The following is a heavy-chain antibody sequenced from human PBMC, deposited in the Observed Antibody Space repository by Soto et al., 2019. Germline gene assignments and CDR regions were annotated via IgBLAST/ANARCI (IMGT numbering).Heavy chain of an antibody. Sequence: GGSLRLSCSASGFTFSSYAMHWVRQAPGKGLEYVSAISSNGGSTYYADSVKGRFTISRDNSKNTLYLQMSSLRAEDTAVYYCVKALSNQGEKFSMSMLVVGSRYAFDIWGQGTMVTVSS. D-gene: IGHD3-22*01. CDR3: VKALSNQGEKFSMSMLVVGSRYAFDI. J-gene: IGHJ3*02. CDR2: ISSNGGST. CDR1: GFTFSSYA. V-gene: IGHV3-64D*08.